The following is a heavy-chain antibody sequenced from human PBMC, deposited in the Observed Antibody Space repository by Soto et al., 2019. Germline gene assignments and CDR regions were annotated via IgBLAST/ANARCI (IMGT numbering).Heavy chain of an antibody. V-gene: IGHV3-72*01. J-gene: IGHJ3*02. CDR2: TRNKANSYTT. Sequence: GGSLRLSCAASGFTFSDHYMDWVRQAPGKGLEWVGRTRNKANSYTTEYAASVKGRFTISRDDSKNSLYLQMNSLKTEDTAVYYCARDYYGGNSGAFDIWGQGTMVTVSS. D-gene: IGHD4-17*01. CDR1: GFTFSDHY. CDR3: ARDYYGGNSGAFDI.